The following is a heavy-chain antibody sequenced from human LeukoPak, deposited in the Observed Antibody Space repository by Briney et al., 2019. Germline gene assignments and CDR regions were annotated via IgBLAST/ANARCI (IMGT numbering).Heavy chain of an antibody. J-gene: IGHJ6*02. Sequence: GGSLRLSCAASGFTFSSYWMSWVRQAPGKGLEWVSAISGSGGSTYYADSVKGRFTISRDNSKNTLYLQMNSLRAEDTAVYYCAKDPAYYYGSGSYYQDYYYGMDVWGQGTTVTVSS. D-gene: IGHD3-10*01. CDR1: GFTFSSYW. CDR2: ISGSGGST. CDR3: AKDPAYYYGSGSYYQDYYYGMDV. V-gene: IGHV3-23*01.